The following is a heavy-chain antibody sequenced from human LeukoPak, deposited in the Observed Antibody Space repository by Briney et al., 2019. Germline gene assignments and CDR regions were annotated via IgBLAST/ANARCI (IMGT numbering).Heavy chain of an antibody. CDR1: GYTFTSHD. V-gene: IGHV1-18*01. CDR2: ISTYNGNT. J-gene: IGHJ6*03. D-gene: IGHD1-26*01. Sequence: GASVKVSCKASGYTFTSHDISWVRQAPGQGLEWMGWISTYNGNTNSAQKLQGRVTMTTDTSTTTAYLELRSLRSDDTAVYYCARLVGGGGYYYYMDVWGKGTTVTVSS. CDR3: ARLVGGGGYYYYMDV.